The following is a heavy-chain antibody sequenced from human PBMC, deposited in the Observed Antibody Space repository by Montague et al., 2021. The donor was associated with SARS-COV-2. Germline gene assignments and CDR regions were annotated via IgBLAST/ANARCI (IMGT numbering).Heavy chain of an antibody. CDR1: GGSISSGGYY. Sequence: TLSLTCTVSGGSISSGGYYWSWIRQHPGKGLEWIGYIYYSGSTYYNPSLKSRVTISVDTSKNQFSLKLSSVTAADTAVYYCARGIFTIPFIPAHYYMDVWGKGTTVTVSS. V-gene: IGHV4-31*03. D-gene: IGHD3-3*01. CDR3: ARGIFTIPFIPAHYYMDV. J-gene: IGHJ6*03. CDR2: IYYSGST.